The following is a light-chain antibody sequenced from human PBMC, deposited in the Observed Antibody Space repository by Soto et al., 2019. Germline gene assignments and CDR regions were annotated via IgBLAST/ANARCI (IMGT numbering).Light chain of an antibody. CDR1: QGISSW. CDR3: QQANSFPPYT. V-gene: IGKV1-12*01. Sequence: DIQMTQSPSSVSASVGDRGTITCRASQGISSWLVWYQQKPGKAPKRLIYAASSLQSGVPSRFSGSGSGTDFTLTISSLQPEDFATYYCQQANSFPPYTFGQGTKLEIK. J-gene: IGKJ2*01. CDR2: AAS.